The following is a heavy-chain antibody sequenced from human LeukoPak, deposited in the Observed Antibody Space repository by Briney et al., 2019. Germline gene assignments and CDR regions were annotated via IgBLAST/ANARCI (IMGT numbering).Heavy chain of an antibody. Sequence: AGGPLRLSCAASGFSFSDYRMTGVPQAPGKRLECVANIKTDGSAKYYPDSVKGRFTVSRDNAKNSLYLQMNNMRVEDTAIYYCTKDLNHDSSGWGQGTLVTVSS. CDR3: TKDLNHDSSG. D-gene: IGHD3-22*01. CDR1: GFSFSDYR. J-gene: IGHJ4*02. CDR2: IKTDGSAK. V-gene: IGHV3-7*01.